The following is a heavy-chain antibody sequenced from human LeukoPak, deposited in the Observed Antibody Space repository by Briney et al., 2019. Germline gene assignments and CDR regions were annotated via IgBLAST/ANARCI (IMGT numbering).Heavy chain of an antibody. D-gene: IGHD3-10*01. Sequence: SETLSLTCTVSGGSISSYYWSWIRQPVGKGLEWIGYIYYSGSTNYNPSLKSRVTISVDTSKNQFSLKLSSVTAADTAVYYCARDRLLWFGELLVFAGMDVWGQGTTVTVSS. CDR2: IYYSGST. CDR1: GGSISSYY. J-gene: IGHJ6*02. CDR3: ARDRLLWFGELLVFAGMDV. V-gene: IGHV4-59*01.